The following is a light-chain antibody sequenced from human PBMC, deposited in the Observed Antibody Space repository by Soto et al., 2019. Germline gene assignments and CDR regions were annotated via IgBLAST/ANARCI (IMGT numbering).Light chain of an antibody. CDR3: SSYTSSSTYV. CDR1: RSDVGGYNY. V-gene: IGLV2-14*01. CDR2: DVS. J-gene: IGLJ1*01. Sequence: QSALTQPASVSGSPRQSITISCTGTRSDVGGYNYVSWYQQHPGKAPKLMIYDVSNRPSGVSNRFSGSKSGNTASLTISGLQAEDEADYYCSSYTSSSTYVFGTGTKLTVL.